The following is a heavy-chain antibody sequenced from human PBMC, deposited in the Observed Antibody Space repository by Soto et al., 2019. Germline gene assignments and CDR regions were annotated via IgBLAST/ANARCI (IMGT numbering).Heavy chain of an antibody. CDR1: NGSIIHYY. Sequence: VQLQESGPRLVKPSETLSLTCTVSNGSIIHYYWSWIRQPPGKGPEWIGYIYYSGATNYNPSLKSRVSMSVDMARNQLSLKLNSVTAADTAVYYCASRLTLATPTGDGFDIWGRGTLVTVSS. CDR2: IYYSGAT. D-gene: IGHD3-9*01. CDR3: ASRLTLATPTGDGFDI. V-gene: IGHV4-59*01. J-gene: IGHJ3*02.